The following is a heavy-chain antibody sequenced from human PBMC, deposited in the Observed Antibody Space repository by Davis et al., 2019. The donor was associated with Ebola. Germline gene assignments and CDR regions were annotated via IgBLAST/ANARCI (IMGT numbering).Heavy chain of an antibody. CDR2: IHPRDGAT. CDR3: AREAPSGSGVIGPTDY. J-gene: IGHJ4*02. CDR1: GYTFTDFY. Sequence: ASVKVSCKASGYTFTDFYIHWVRQAPGQGLEWMGRIHPRDGATVYALRFQGRVTMTRDTAITTAYMELSRLRYDDTAVYFCAREAPSGSGVIGPTDYWAQGTQVTVSS. V-gene: IGHV1-2*06. D-gene: IGHD2-15*01.